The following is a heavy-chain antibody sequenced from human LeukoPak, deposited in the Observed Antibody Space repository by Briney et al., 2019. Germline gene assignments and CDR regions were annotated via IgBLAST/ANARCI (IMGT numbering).Heavy chain of an antibody. CDR3: VRHLSAGRPAFDI. J-gene: IGHJ3*02. D-gene: IGHD2-15*01. CDR2: IYYSGST. CDR1: GGSINSYY. Sequence: SEPLSLTCTVSGGSINSYYWSWIRQPPGKGLEWIGYIYYSGSTNYNPSLKSRLTISVDTSNNKFSLKLTSLTAADTAVYYCVRHLSAGRPAFDIWGQGTMVTVSS. V-gene: IGHV4-59*08.